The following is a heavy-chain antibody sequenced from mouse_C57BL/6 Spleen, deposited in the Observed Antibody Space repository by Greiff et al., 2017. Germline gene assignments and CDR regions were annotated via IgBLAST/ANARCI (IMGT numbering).Heavy chain of an antibody. CDR2: INPYNGGT. Sequence: DVKLQESGPVLVKPGASVKMSCKASGYTFTDYYMNWVKQSHGKSLEWIGVINPYNGGTSYNQKFKGKATLTVDKSSSTAYMELNSLTSEDSAVYYCARDYAMDYWGQGTSVTVSS. V-gene: IGHV1-19*01. J-gene: IGHJ4*01. CDR3: ARDYAMDY. CDR1: GYTFTDYY.